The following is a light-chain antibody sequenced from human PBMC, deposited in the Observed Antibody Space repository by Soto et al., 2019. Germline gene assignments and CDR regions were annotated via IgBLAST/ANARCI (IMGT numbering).Light chain of an antibody. V-gene: IGKV1-39*01. CDR1: QGVSAY. CDR3: QQSYRTPHT. J-gene: IGKJ2*01. Sequence: DIQMTQVPSSLSASVGDSVTITCRASQGVSAYLLWYQQRLGRAPRLLIYSASSFVSGVPSRFTVRGSGTNFTLPISRLQPEDVGTYYCQQSYRTPHTFGHGPKLQTK. CDR2: SAS.